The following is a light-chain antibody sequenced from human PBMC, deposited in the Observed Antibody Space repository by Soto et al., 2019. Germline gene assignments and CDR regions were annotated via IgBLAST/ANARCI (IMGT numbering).Light chain of an antibody. CDR3: QQYKDWPPLT. Sequence: EIVMTQSPATLSVSPGERVTLSCRASQSVSNNVAWYQQKPGQAPRLLIFGASTRATGIPARFSGSGSGTDFTLTISSLQSEDFAFYYCQQYKDWPPLTFGPGTKVDIK. CDR1: QSVSNN. J-gene: IGKJ3*01. V-gene: IGKV3-15*01. CDR2: GAS.